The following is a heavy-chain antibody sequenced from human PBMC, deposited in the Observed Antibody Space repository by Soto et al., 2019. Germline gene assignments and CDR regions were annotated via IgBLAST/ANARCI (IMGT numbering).Heavy chain of an antibody. CDR2: INGGTGQT. CDR1: GYTFTTHA. V-gene: IGHV1-3*01. CDR3: ARGEGMEENYYYYCLES. Sequence: ASVKVSCKASGYTFTTHAMHWVRHAPGQSLEWMGWINGGTGQTKHSQRFQGRVNITRDTSASTAYMDLSSLRSEDTAVYYCARGEGMEENYYYYCLESWGKGTPVTVYS. J-gene: IGHJ6*04. D-gene: IGHD3-16*01.